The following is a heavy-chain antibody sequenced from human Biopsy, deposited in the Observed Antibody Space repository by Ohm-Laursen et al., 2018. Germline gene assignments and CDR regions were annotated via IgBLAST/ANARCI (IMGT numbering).Heavy chain of an antibody. D-gene: IGHD1-1*01. CDR2: IYWDDDE. Sequence: TQTLTLTYTFSGFSLRSSGMRMSWVRQPPGKALEWLALIYWDDDEFYSPSPRARLTVSKDPSKNQVVLTLTNMGPVDTATYYCARHRADNFGALEYWGQGILVTASS. V-gene: IGHV2-70*04. CDR3: ARHRADNFGALEY. CDR1: GFSLRSSGMR. J-gene: IGHJ4*02.